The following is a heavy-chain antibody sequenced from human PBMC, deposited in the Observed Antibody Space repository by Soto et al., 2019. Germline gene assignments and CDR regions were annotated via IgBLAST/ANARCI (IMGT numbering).Heavy chain of an antibody. J-gene: IGHJ3*02. CDR1: GYTFTSYG. Sequence: ASVKVSCKASGYTFTSYGISWVRQAPGQGLEWMGWISAYNGNTNYAQKLQGRVTMTTDTSTSTAYMELRSLRSDDTAVYYCARDGGVCSGGSCYDGDAFDIWGQGTMVTVSS. CDR3: ARDGGVCSGGSCYDGDAFDI. V-gene: IGHV1-18*01. D-gene: IGHD2-15*01. CDR2: ISAYNGNT.